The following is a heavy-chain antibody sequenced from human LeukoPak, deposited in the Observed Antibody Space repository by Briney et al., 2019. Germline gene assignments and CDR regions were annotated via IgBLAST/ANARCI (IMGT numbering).Heavy chain of an antibody. J-gene: IGHJ4*02. D-gene: IGHD5-18*01. V-gene: IGHV3-64D*06. CDR1: GFTFTDYA. CDR3: VKDREYSYDY. CDR2: ISIDGGSK. Sequence: GGSLRLSCSASGFTFTDYAMHWVRQAPGKGLEYVSTISIDGGSKYYADFVKGRFSISRDNSKNTLHLQMSSLRAEDTAVYYCVKDREYSYDYWGPGTLVTVSS.